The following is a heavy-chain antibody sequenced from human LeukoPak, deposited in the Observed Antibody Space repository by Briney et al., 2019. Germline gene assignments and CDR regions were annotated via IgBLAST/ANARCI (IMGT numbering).Heavy chain of an antibody. CDR2: INHSGST. D-gene: IGHD4-17*01. V-gene: IGHV4-34*01. Sequence: SETLSLTCAVYGGSFSGYYWSWIRPPPGKGLEWIGEINHSGSTNYNPSLKSRVTISADTSKNQFSLRLSSVTAADTAVYYCARGLKWDYVETRLWNYWGQGTLVTVSS. J-gene: IGHJ4*02. CDR3: ARGLKWDYVETRLWNY. CDR1: GGSFSGYY.